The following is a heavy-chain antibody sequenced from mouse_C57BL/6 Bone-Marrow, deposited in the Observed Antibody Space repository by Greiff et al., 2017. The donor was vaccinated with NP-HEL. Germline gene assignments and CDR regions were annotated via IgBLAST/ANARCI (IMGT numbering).Heavy chain of an antibody. CDR3: TIYYYGSMDY. D-gene: IGHD1-1*01. CDR2: IDPENGDT. Sequence: DVKLVESGAELVRPGASVKLSCTASGFNIKDDYMHWVKQRPEQGLEWIGWIDPENGDTEYASKFQGKATITADTSSNTAYLQLSSLTSEDTAVYYCTIYYYGSMDYWGQGTSVTVSS. V-gene: IGHV14-4*01. J-gene: IGHJ4*01. CDR1: GFNIKDDY.